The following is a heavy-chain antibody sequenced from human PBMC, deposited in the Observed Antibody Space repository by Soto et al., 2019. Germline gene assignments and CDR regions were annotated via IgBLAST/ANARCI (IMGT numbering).Heavy chain of an antibody. D-gene: IGHD6-13*01. CDR3: ARRGPGTYFDY. CDR2: ISGSGDST. CDR1: GFTISNTY. Sequence: GGSLRLSCAASGFTISNTYMNWVRQAPGKGLEWVSVISGSGDSTYYADSVKGRFTISRDNSKNTLYLQMNSLRTEDTAVYYCARRGPGTYFDYWGQGTLVTVSS. V-gene: IGHV3-23*01. J-gene: IGHJ4*02.